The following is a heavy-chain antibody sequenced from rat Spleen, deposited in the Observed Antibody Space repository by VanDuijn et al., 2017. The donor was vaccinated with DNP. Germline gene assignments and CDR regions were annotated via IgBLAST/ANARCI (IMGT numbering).Heavy chain of an antibody. D-gene: IGHD4-3*01. CDR3: ARDLIIRDTTSAMDA. Sequence: VQLVESGGGLVQPGRSLKLSCAVSGFTFSKEAMAWVRQAPTKGLEWMGVIWKNGATRYNSALKSRLSFSKATSKSQVFLKLNRLQTEDTATYYCARDLIIRDTTSAMDAWGQGTSVTVSS. V-gene: IGHV2-41*01. J-gene: IGHJ4*01. CDR2: IWKNGAT. CDR1: GFTFSKEA.